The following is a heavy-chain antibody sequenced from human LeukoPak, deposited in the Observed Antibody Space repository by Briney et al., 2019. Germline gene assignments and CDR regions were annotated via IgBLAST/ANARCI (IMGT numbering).Heavy chain of an antibody. V-gene: IGHV1-2*06. D-gene: IGHD3-10*01. CDR2: INPNSGGT. Sequence: GASVKVSCKASGYTFTGYYMHWVRQAPGQGLEWMGRINPNSGGTNYAQKFQGRVTMTRDTSISTAYMELSRLRSDDTAVYYSARDEEGGYYGSGSYNAWGQGTLVTVSS. CDR1: GYTFTGYY. J-gene: IGHJ5*02. CDR3: ARDEEGGYYGSGSYNA.